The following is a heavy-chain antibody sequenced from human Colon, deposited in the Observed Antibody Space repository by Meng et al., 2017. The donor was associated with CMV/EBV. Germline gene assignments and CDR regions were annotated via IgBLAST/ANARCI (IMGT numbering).Heavy chain of an antibody. V-gene: IGHV4-59*01. CDR1: RGYIGNYY. Sequence: SETLSLTCTVSRGYIGNYYWSWIRQSPGRGLEWIGYVSHNGRTSYSPALKSRVAISVDTSKNQFSLKLNSVTTADTAVYYCARDGGNQYFDYWGQGTLVTVSS. D-gene: IGHD1-14*01. CDR2: VSHNGRT. CDR3: ARDGGNQYFDY. J-gene: IGHJ4*02.